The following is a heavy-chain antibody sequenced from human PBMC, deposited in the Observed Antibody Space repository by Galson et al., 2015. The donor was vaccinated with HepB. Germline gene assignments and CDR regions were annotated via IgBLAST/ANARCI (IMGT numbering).Heavy chain of an antibody. J-gene: IGHJ4*02. CDR3: ARVSHDSSGFNSPSYLDS. CDR2: MSITGSTV. V-gene: IGHV3-48*01. D-gene: IGHD3-22*01. Sequence: SLRLSCAASGFIFTDYSLTWVRQAPGKGLEWVSYMSITGSTVYYADSVKGRFTVSRDNARNSRYLQMNSLRVEDTAVYYCARVSHDSSGFNSPSYLDSWGQGTLVTVSS. CDR1: GFIFTDYS.